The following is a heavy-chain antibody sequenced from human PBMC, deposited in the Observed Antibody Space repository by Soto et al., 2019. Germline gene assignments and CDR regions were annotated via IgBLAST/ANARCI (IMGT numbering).Heavy chain of an antibody. CDR1: GFPFSDHY. Sequence: GGSLSLSCAASGFPFSDHYIDWVRPAPGKGLEWVGRSRNKAHSYTTEYAASVKGRFTVSRDNSKNSLYLQMNSLRTEDTAVYYCVRVHSGSYTFDYWGQGTLVNVSA. J-gene: IGHJ4*02. D-gene: IGHD1-26*01. CDR3: VRVHSGSYTFDY. CDR2: SRNKAHSYTT. V-gene: IGHV3-72*01.